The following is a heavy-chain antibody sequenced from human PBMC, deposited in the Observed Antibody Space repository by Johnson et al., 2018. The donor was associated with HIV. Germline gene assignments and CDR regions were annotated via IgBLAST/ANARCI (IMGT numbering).Heavy chain of an antibody. J-gene: IGHJ3*02. D-gene: IGHD3-16*02. CDR1: GFTFDDYA. CDR2: ISWNSGST. CDR3: ATELSLLRDAFDI. V-gene: IGHV3-9*01. Sequence: QLVESGGGLVQPGRSLRLSCAASGFTFDDYAMHWVRQVPGKGLEWVSGISWNSGSTGYADSVKGRFTISRDNAKNSLYLEMNSLRAEDTAVYYCATELSLLRDAFDIWGQGTMVTVSS.